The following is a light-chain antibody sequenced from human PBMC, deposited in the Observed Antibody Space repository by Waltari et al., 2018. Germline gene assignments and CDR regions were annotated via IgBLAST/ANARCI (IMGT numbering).Light chain of an antibody. CDR3: SSYTTSGTLV. V-gene: IGLV2-14*01. CDR2: GVK. J-gene: IGLJ1*01. Sequence: QSAPTHPASVSGSPGQSITISCTGTSRYGGGYAFVSWHQQYPGKAPKVMIHGVKNRPSGVSNRFSGSKSGNTASLIISGLQADDEADYYCSSYTTSGTLVFGTGTKVTVL. CDR1: SRYGGGYAF.